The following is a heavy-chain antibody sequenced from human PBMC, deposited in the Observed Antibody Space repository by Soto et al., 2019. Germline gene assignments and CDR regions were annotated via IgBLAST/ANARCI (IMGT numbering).Heavy chain of an antibody. CDR1: GFTFSRYW. J-gene: IGHJ6*04. V-gene: IGHV3-7*01. CDR2: IKQDGSEK. Sequence: EVQLVESGGGLVQPGGSLRLACAASGFTFSRYWMSWVRQAPGKGLEWVANIKQDGSEKYYVDSVKGRFTISRDNAKNSLYLQMNSLRAEDTAVYYCARDGILDVWGKGTTVTVSS. CDR3: ARDGILDV. D-gene: IGHD2-21*01.